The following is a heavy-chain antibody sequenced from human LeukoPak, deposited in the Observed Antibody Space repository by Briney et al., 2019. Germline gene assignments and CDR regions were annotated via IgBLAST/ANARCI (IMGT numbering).Heavy chain of an antibody. Sequence: QSGGSLRLSCAASGFTFSGYAMTWVRQAPGKGLEWVSTISADGYNTHYADSVKGRFTISRDKSKNTVYLRMNRLRADDTAVYYCAKDRSPRGVWGSYRYFGHWGQGAPVTVSS. D-gene: IGHD3-16*02. J-gene: IGHJ4*02. CDR1: GFTFSGYA. CDR2: ISADGYNT. V-gene: IGHV3-23*01. CDR3: AKDRSPRGVWGSYRYFGH.